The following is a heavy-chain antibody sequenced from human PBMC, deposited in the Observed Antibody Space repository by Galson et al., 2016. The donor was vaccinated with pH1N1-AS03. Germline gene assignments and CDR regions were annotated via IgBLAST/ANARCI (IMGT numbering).Heavy chain of an antibody. D-gene: IGHD2-8*02. V-gene: IGHV3-21*05. Sequence: SLRLSCAASGFTFSTYSMNWVRQAPGKGLEWVSYINPASSFTYYAHTVAGRFTISRAKAKNSLYLQMSNLTPEDTAVYYCTALVALGENYYCHPNIDVWGQGTTVTVSS. CDR1: GFTFSTYS. CDR2: INPASSFT. J-gene: IGHJ6*02. CDR3: TALVALGENYYCHPNIDV.